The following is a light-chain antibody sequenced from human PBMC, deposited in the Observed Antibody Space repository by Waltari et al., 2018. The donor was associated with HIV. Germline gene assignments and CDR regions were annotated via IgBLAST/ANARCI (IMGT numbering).Light chain of an antibody. CDR2: WAS. CDR1: RTIVYSSDNRNC. CDR3: QQYYSLGPT. J-gene: IGKJ4*01. Sequence: DIVMTQSPNSLAVSLGERATINCRSSRTIVYSSDNRNCLAWYPQKPGQPPKVLIYWASTRASGVPDRFSGSGSGTNFSLTISTLQPDDVALYYCQQYYSLGPTFGGGTKVEIK. V-gene: IGKV4-1*01.